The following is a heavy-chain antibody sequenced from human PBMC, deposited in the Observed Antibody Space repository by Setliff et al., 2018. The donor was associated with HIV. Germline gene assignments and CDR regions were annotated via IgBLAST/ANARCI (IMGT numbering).Heavy chain of an antibody. CDR2: ISSSSSTT. D-gene: IGHD4-17*01. CDR1: GFTFSTYA. CDR3: ARGGFGDYAYYFDY. V-gene: IGHV3-48*01. J-gene: IGHJ4*02. Sequence: HPGGSLRLSCAASGFTFSTYALSWVRQAPGKGLEWVSYISSSSSTTYYADSVKGRFTISRDNAKNSLYLQMNSLRAEDTALYYCARGGFGDYAYYFDYWGQGTLVTVSS.